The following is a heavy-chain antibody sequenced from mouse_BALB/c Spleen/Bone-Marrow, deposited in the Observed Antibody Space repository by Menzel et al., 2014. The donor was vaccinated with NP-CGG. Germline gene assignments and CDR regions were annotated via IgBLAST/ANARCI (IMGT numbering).Heavy chain of an antibody. V-gene: IGHV3-2*02. CDR1: GYSTTSDYA. Sequence: EVKLMESGPGLVKPSQSLSLTCTVTGYSTTSDYAWNWIRQFPGNKLEWMGYISYSGSTSYNPSLKSRISITRDTSKNQFFLQLNSVTTEDTATYYCARYYYGNYWFAYLGQGTLVTVSA. D-gene: IGHD2-1*01. CDR3: ARYYYGNYWFAY. CDR2: ISYSGST. J-gene: IGHJ3*01.